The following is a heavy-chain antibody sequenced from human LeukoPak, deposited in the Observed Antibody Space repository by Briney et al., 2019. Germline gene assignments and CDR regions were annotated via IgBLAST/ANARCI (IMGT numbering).Heavy chain of an antibody. V-gene: IGHV4-39*01. CDR2: IYNSVSP. D-gene: IGHD5-24*01. CDR1: GGSIMSYNHY. Sequence: SETLSLTCSVSGGSIMSYNHYWGWIRQPPGKGLEWIGSIYNSVSPYYNPSLRSRVTISAETSNNQFSVRLTSVTAADTAVYFCARAPKINAGMASAPAYWFDPWGQGTLVTVSS. J-gene: IGHJ5*02. CDR3: ARAPKINAGMASAPAYWFDP.